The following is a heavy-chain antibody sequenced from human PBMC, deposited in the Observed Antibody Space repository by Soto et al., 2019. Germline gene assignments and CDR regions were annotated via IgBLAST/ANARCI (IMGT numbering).Heavy chain of an antibody. D-gene: IGHD2-15*01. J-gene: IGHJ4*02. CDR1: GYTFTSYA. Sequence: QVQLVRSGAEVKKPGASVKVSCKASGYTFTSYAMHWVRQAPGQRLEWMGWINAGNGNTKYSQKFQGRVTITRYTSASTAYMELRSLRCEDTAVYYCARDLGGWPDYWGQGTLVTVSS. CDR3: ARDLGGWPDY. CDR2: INAGNGNT. V-gene: IGHV1-3*01.